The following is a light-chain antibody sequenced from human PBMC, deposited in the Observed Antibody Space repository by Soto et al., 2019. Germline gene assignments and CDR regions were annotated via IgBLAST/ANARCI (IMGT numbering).Light chain of an antibody. CDR1: QGISSY. CDR2: AAS. CDR3: HQSYITPPA. Sequence: DIQLTQSPSFLSASVGDRVTITCRASQGISSYLAWYQQKPGKAPKLLIYAASTLQSGVPSRFSGSGSGTEFTLTISSLQPEDFATYSCHQSYITPPAFGQGTKVGIK. J-gene: IGKJ2*01. V-gene: IGKV1-9*01.